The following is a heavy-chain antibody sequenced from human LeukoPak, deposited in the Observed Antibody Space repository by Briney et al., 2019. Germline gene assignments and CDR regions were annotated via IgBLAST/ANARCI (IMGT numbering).Heavy chain of an antibody. CDR1: GFTFSSYW. V-gene: IGHV3-7*01. CDR2: IKQDGSEK. D-gene: IGHD6-19*01. CDR3: ARDSYSSGWYGNMDV. J-gene: IGHJ6*02. Sequence: GGSLRLSCAASGFTFSSYWMSWVRQAPGKGLEWVANIKQDGSEKYYVDSVKGRFTISRDNAKNSLYLQMNSLRAEDTAVYYCARDSYSSGWYGNMDVWGQGTTVTVSS.